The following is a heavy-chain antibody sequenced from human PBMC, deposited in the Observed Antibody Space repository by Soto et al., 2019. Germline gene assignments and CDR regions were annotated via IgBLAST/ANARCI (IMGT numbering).Heavy chain of an antibody. CDR2: VSGSGLST. CDR1: GLTFSTYA. CDR3: AKDQGFGNLGAEYFRH. J-gene: IGHJ1*01. D-gene: IGHD3-10*01. V-gene: IGHV3-23*01. Sequence: GGSLRLSCAASGLTFSTYAMSWVRQAPGKGLEWVSLVSGSGLSTYYADSVKGRFTISRDNSKNTLYLQMNSLRAEDSAIYYCAKDQGFGNLGAEYFRHWGQGTLVTVSS.